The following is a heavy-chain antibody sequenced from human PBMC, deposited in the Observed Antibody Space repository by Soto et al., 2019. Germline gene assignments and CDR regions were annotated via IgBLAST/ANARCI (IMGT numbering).Heavy chain of an antibody. V-gene: IGHV1-69*01. D-gene: IGHD3-22*01. CDR2: IIPVFGKP. CDR3: ARDGTLYDSNGYYYVY. J-gene: IGHJ4*02. Sequence: QVQLVQSGAEVKKAGSSVKVSCKASGGTFSRSAINWVRQAPGQGLEWMGGIIPVFGKPNYAQKFQGRVTITADESTSTAYMELRRLTSEDTAVYYCARDGTLYDSNGYYYVYWGQGTLVTVSS. CDR1: GGTFSRSA.